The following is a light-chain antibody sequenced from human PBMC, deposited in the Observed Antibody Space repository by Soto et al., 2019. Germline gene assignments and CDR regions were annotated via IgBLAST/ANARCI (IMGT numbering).Light chain of an antibody. Sequence: EIVLTQSPGTLSLSPGERATLSCRASQSASSSYLAWYRQKPGQAPRLLIYGASSRATGIPDRFSGSESGEDFTLTISRLEPEDFAVYYCQQYGSSRWTFGQGTQ. J-gene: IGKJ1*01. CDR1: QSASSSY. CDR3: QQYGSSRWT. V-gene: IGKV3-20*01. CDR2: GAS.